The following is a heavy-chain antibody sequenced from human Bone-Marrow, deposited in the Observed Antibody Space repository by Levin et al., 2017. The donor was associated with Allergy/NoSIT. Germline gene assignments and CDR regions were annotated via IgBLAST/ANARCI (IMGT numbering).Heavy chain of an antibody. CDR3: AKVKAYSYGSGTPVDY. CDR2: ISTTASNT. Sequence: GGSLRLSCAASGFTFGDYVMTWVRQAPGKGLEWVSGISTTASNTYYASSVKGRFTISRDNSRSTLYLQMDSLRAEDTALYYCAKVKAYSYGSGTPVDYWGQGTLVTVSS. J-gene: IGHJ4*02. D-gene: IGHD3-10*01. CDR1: GFTFGDYV. V-gene: IGHV3-23*01.